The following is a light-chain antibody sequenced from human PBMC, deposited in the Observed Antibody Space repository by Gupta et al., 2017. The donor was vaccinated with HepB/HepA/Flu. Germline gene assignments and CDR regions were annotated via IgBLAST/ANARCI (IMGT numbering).Light chain of an antibody. J-gene: IGKJ5*01. CDR3: LQRSNWPIT. Sequence: EIVLTQSPATLSLSPGERATLSCRASQSVSSYLAWYQQKPGQAPRLLIYDASNRATGIPARFSGSGSGTDFTLTISSLEPEDFAVYYCLQRSNWPITFGQGTRLEIK. CDR1: QSVSSY. V-gene: IGKV3-11*01. CDR2: DAS.